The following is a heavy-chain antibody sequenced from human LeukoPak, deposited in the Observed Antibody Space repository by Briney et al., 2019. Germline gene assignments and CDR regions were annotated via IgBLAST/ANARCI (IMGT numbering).Heavy chain of an antibody. CDR1: GFALSSYA. J-gene: IGHJ4*02. Sequence: GGSLRLSCAASGFALSSYAMHWVRQAPGKGLVWVSRLHSDGSNTTYADSVKGRFIISRDNAKNTLYLHMNSLRAEDTAVYYCARLSGYSSTDYWGQGALVTVSS. V-gene: IGHV3-74*01. CDR3: ARLSGYSSTDY. D-gene: IGHD6-13*01. CDR2: LHSDGSNT.